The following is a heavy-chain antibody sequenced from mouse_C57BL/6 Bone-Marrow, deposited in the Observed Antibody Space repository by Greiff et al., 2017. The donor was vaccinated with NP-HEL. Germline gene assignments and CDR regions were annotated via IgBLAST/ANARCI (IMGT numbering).Heavy chain of an antibody. CDR2: IWSGGST. Sequence: VQGVESGPGLVQPSQCLSISCTVSGFSLTSYGVHWVRQSPGKGLEWLGVIWSGGSTANNADFISRLSISKDNSKSQVFLKMNSLQADDTAIYYCARNPGLAYWGQGTLVTVSA. CDR1: GFSLTSYG. J-gene: IGHJ3*01. V-gene: IGHV2-2*01. CDR3: ARNPGLAY.